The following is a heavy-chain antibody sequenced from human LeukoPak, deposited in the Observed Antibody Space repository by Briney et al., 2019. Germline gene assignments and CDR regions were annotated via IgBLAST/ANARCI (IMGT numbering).Heavy chain of an antibody. CDR3: AKDPTYPLKGAFDI. D-gene: IGHD2/OR15-2a*01. CDR1: GFTFDDYA. Sequence: GGSLRLSCAASGFTFDDYAMHWVRQAPGKGLEWVSGISWNSGSIGYADSVKGRFTISRDNAKNSLYLQMNSLRAEDTAVYYCAKDPTYPLKGAFDIWGQGTMVTVSS. V-gene: IGHV3-9*01. CDR2: ISWNSGSI. J-gene: IGHJ3*02.